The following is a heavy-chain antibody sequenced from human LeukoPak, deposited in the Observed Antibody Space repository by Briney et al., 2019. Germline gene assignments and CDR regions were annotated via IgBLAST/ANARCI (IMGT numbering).Heavy chain of an antibody. CDR2: IYPADSHT. CDR1: GYSFTSYW. V-gene: IGHV5-51*01. J-gene: IGHJ3*02. CDR3: ARHRRPGSIDAFDI. D-gene: IGHD1-1*01. Sequence: GESLKISCKGSGYSFTSYWIGWVRQMPGKGLEWMAIIYPADSHTTYSPSLQGQVTISADKSISTAYLQWSSLKASDTAMYYCARHRRPGSIDAFDIWGQGTMVSVSS.